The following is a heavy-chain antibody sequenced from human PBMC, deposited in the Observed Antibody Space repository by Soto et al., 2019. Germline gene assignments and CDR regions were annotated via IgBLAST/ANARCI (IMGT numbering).Heavy chain of an antibody. D-gene: IGHD1-1*01. J-gene: IGHJ4*02. V-gene: IGHV3-48*02. CDR2: ISINSVTI. Sequence: GSLRLSCAASGXTFSDYSMNWVRQAPGKGLEWLSYISINSVTIYYANSVKGRFTVSRDNVKNSLYMQMNSLREEDTAVYYCARAWIRTGKSNYWGQGIMVTASS. CDR3: ARAWIRTGKSNY. CDR1: GXTFSDYS.